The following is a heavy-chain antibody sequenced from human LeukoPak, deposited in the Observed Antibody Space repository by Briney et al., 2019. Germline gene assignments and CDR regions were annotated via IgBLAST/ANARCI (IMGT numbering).Heavy chain of an antibody. V-gene: IGHV3-7*01. CDR3: ARDRGYNTFDY. CDR1: GGSISSSSYY. D-gene: IGHD3-10*01. Sequence: ETLSLTCTVSGGSISSSSYYWGWIRQAPGKGLEWLGNINQDGSVKNYVGSVKGRFTFSRDNAKTSLYLQMNSLRVEDTAVYYCARDRGYNTFDYWGQGTLVTVSS. CDR2: INQDGSVK. J-gene: IGHJ4*02.